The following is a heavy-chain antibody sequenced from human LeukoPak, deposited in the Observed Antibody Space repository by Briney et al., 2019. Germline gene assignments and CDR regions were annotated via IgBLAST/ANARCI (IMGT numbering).Heavy chain of an antibody. J-gene: IGHJ4*02. CDR2: MNPNSGNT. CDR3: AREGGGVLWFGEGEFDY. D-gene: IGHD3-10*01. CDR1: GYTFTSYD. V-gene: IGHV1-8*01. Sequence: GASVKVSCKASGYTFTSYDINCVRQATGQGLEWMGWMNPNSGNTGYAQKFQGRVTMTRNTSISTAYMELSSLRSEDTAVYYCAREGGGVLWFGEGEFDYWGQGTLVTVSS.